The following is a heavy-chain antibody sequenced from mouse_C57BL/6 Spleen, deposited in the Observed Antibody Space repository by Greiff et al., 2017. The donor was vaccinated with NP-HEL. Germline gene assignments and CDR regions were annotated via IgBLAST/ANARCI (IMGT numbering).Heavy chain of an antibody. D-gene: IGHD6-1*01. CDR3: ARDRELRYFDV. J-gene: IGHJ1*03. CDR2: ISYDGSN. CDR1: GYSITSGYY. V-gene: IGHV3-6*01. Sequence: EVHLVESGPGLVKPSQSLSLTCSVTGYSITSGYYWNWIRQFPGNKLEWMGYISYDGSNNYNPSLKNRISITRDTSKNQFFLKLNSVTTEDTATYYCARDRELRYFDVWGTGTTVTVSS.